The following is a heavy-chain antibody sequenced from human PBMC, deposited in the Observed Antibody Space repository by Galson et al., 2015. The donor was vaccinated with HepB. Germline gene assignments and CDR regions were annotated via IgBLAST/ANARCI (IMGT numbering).Heavy chain of an antibody. CDR2: IKQDGSEK. V-gene: IGHV3-7*03. CDR3: ARGWDTDVTSNFDY. Sequence: SLRLSCAVSGFTYNNYWMSWVRQAPGRGLEWVANIKQDGSEKYYVDSVEGRFTVSRDSAKKTLYLDMNALSVEDTAVYYCARGWDTDVTSNFDYWGQGALDTVSS. D-gene: IGHD5-18*01. J-gene: IGHJ4*02. CDR1: GFTYNNYW.